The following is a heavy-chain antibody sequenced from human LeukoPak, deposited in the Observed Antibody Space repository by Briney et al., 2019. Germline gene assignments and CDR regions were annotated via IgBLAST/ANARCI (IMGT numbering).Heavy chain of an antibody. CDR2: IYTSGST. J-gene: IGHJ5*02. V-gene: IGHV4-61*02. Sequence: SETLSLTCTVSGGSISSGSYYWSWIRQPAGKGLEWIGRIYTSGSTNYNPSLKSRVTISVDTSKNQFSLKLSSVTAADTAVYYCGREDLYSSSWHNWFDPGGQGTLVTVSS. CDR3: GREDLYSSSWHNWFDP. CDR1: GGSISSGSYY. D-gene: IGHD6-13*01.